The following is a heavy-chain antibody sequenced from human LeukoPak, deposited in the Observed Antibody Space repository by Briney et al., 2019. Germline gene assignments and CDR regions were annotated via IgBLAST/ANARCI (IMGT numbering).Heavy chain of an antibody. CDR3: ATGEIVSPGIAVAGIFDY. J-gene: IGHJ4*02. V-gene: IGHV1-69*06. CDR2: IIPIFGTA. Sequence: SVKVSCKASGGTFSSYAISWVRQAPGQGLEWMGGIIPIFGTANYAQKFQGRVTITADKSTSTAYMELSSLRSEDTAVYYCATGEIVSPGIAVAGIFDYWGQGTLVTVSS. CDR1: GGTFSSYA. D-gene: IGHD6-19*01.